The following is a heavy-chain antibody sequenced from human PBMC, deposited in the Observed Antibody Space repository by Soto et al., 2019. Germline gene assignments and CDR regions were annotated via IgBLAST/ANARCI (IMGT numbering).Heavy chain of an antibody. CDR1: RFSISTYW. V-gene: IGHV3-48*02. CDR2: ITIRTGNV. CDR3: VRDRDLYRDMFHADL. J-gene: IGHJ4*01. Sequence: SLRRSCAASRFSISTYWMNWVRQAPGKGLEWLAYITIRTGNVLYADSVRGRFTISADNAENSVILQMNSLRDEDSAVYFCVRDRDLYRDMFHADLWGQGTLVNVSS. D-gene: IGHD3-10*02.